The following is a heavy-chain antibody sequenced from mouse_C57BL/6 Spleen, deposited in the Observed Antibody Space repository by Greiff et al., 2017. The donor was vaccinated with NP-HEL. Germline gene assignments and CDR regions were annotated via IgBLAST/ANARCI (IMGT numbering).Heavy chain of an antibody. J-gene: IGHJ3*01. CDR1: GFTFSDYG. V-gene: IGHV5-15*01. CDR3: ARQNYDYDAAFAY. Sequence: EVKVVESGGGLVQPGGSLKLSCAASGFTFSDYGMAWVRQAPRKGPEWVAFISNLAYSIYYADTVTGRFTISRENAKNTLYLEMSSLRSEDTAMYYCARQNYDYDAAFAYWGQGTLVTVSA. CDR2: ISNLAYSI. D-gene: IGHD2-4*01.